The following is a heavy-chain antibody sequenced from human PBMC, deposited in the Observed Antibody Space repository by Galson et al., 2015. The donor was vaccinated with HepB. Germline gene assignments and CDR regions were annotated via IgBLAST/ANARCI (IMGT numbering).Heavy chain of an antibody. CDR1: GGSIRSYY. Sequence: LSLTCTVSGGSIRSYYWSWIRQPPGKGLEWIGYIYYSGSTNYNPSLKSRVPISVDTSKNQFSLKLSSVTAADTAVYYCARVWYNWNDAPFDYWGQGTLVTVSS. CDR2: IYYSGST. J-gene: IGHJ4*02. CDR3: ARVWYNWNDAPFDY. V-gene: IGHV4-59*01. D-gene: IGHD1-20*01.